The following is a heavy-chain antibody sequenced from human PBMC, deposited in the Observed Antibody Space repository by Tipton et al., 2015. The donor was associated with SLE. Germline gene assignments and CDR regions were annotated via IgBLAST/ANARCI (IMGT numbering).Heavy chain of an antibody. V-gene: IGHV4-59*08. CDR3: ARVVPGSHFDY. CDR2: FYYSGST. CDR1: GGSMSTYY. J-gene: IGHJ4*02. D-gene: IGHD2-2*01. Sequence: TLSLTCTVSGGSMSTYYWNWIRQFPGKGLEWIGYFYYSGSTNYNPSLKSRVTISVDTSKNHFSLKMSSVTAADTAVYYCARVVPGSHFDYWGQGTLVTVSS.